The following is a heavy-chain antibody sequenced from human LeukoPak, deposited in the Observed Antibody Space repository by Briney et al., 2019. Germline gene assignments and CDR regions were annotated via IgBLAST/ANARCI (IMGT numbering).Heavy chain of an antibody. D-gene: IGHD6-19*01. Sequence: PSGTLSLTCAVSGGSISSTNWWGWVHQPPGKGLESIGEFYRSGTTNYKPSLKSRVTISLDKSRNHFSLKLSSVTAADTAVYYCATGIRNSGWAPRANWFDPWGQGTLVTVSS. CDR2: FYRSGTT. CDR1: GGSISSTNW. CDR3: ATGIRNSGWAPRANWFDP. V-gene: IGHV4-4*02. J-gene: IGHJ5*02.